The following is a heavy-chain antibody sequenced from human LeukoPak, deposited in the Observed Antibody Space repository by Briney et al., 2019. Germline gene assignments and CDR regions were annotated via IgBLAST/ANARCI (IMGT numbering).Heavy chain of an antibody. CDR2: INPNSGGT. J-gene: IGHJ6*02. CDR1: GYTFTSYY. V-gene: IGHV1-2*02. D-gene: IGHD5-18*01. CDR3: AREDTAMVTGMDV. Sequence: GASVKVSCKASGYTFTSYYMHWVRQAPGQGLEWMGWINPNSGGTNYAQKFQGRVTMTRDTSISTAYMELSRLRSDDTAVYYCAREDTAMVTGMDVWGQGTTVTVSS.